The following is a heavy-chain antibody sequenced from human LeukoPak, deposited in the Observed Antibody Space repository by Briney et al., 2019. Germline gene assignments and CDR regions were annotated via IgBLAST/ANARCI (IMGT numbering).Heavy chain of an antibody. CDR2: IYYSGST. CDR3: ARDRSYGDYDY. V-gene: IGHV4-59*12. CDR1: GGSISSYY. J-gene: IGHJ4*02. Sequence: KPSETLSLTCTVSGGSISSYYWSWIRQLPGKGLEWIGYIYYSGSTNYNPSLKSRVTISVDTPKNQFSLKLSSVTAADTAVYYCARDRSYGDYDYWGQGTLVTVSS. D-gene: IGHD4-17*01.